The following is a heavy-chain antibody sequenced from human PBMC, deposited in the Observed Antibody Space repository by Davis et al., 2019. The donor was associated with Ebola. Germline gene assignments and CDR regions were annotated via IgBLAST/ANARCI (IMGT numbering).Heavy chain of an antibody. D-gene: IGHD3-9*01. J-gene: IGHJ5*01. CDR1: GFTVSSNY. CDR2: ISSSGSTI. V-gene: IGHV3-11*01. Sequence: GESLKISCAASGFTVSSNYMSWIRQAPGKGLEWVSYISSSGSTIYYADSVKGRFTISRDNAKNSLYLQMNSLRAEDTALYHCTRVNAVTGYSRFDSWGQGTLVTVSS. CDR3: TRVNAVTGYSRFDS.